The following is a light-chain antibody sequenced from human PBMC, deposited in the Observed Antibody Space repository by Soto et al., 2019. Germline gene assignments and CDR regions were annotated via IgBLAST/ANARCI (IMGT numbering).Light chain of an antibody. Sequence: DIQMTQSPSSLSASVGDTVTITCRASQGINDFLAWFQQKPGKAPKPLISAASILQSGVPSQFSGSGSDRDFTLTISSLQPEDSATYYCQQYHSYPVTFGGGTKVEIK. CDR1: QGINDF. J-gene: IGKJ4*01. CDR2: AAS. V-gene: IGKV1-16*02. CDR3: QQYHSYPVT.